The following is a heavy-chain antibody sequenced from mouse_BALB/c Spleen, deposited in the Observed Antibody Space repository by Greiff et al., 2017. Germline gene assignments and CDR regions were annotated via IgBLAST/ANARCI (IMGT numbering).Heavy chain of an antibody. V-gene: IGHV1-5*01. J-gene: IGHJ2*01. CDR2: IYPGNSDT. CDR1: GYSFTSYW. D-gene: IGHD1-1*01. Sequence: VQLKESGTVLARPGASVKMSCTASGYSFTSYWMHWVKQRPGQGLEWIGAIYPGNSDTSYNQKFKGKAKLTAVTSASTAYMELSSLTNEDSAVYYCTEIITAVVPPYWGQGTTLTVSS. CDR3: TEIITAVVPPY.